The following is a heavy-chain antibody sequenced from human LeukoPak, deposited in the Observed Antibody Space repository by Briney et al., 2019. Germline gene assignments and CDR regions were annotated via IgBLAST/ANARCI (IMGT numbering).Heavy chain of an antibody. D-gene: IGHD3-22*01. CDR3: TRRAKGYYYDSSGYQPGYIDV. J-gene: IGHJ6*03. CDR1: GGSTSIYY. Sequence: SETLCLSCAVSGGSTSIYYWSCVRRRPGKGLGWSGYIYTSVSTNYNPSLKSGVTISVDTSKNEFSLKLGSVTVADTAVYYCTRRAKGYYYDSSGYQPGYIDVWGKGTTVSVPS. V-gene: IGHV4-4*09. CDR2: IYTSVST.